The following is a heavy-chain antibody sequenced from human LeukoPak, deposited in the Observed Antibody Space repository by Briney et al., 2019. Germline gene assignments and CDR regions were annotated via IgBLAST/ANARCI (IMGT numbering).Heavy chain of an antibody. CDR2: ISGSGGNR. CDR1: GFTFRSYG. CDR3: AKATNPVLSTQHFDY. Sequence: GGTLRLSCAASGFTFRSYGMSWVRQTPGMGLEWVSAISGSGGNRYYADSAKGRLTISRDNSKNTLYLQMNSLRAEDTALYYCAKATNPVLSTQHFDYWGQGTLVTVSS. J-gene: IGHJ4*02. V-gene: IGHV3-23*01. D-gene: IGHD4/OR15-4a*01.